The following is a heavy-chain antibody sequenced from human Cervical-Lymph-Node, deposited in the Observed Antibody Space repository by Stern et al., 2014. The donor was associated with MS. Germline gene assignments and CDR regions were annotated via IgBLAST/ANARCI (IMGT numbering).Heavy chain of an antibody. CDR3: ARDTSSPERSDW. V-gene: IGHV3-74*01. D-gene: IGHD1-1*01. CDR1: GFTFSNYW. J-gene: IGHJ4*02. CDR2: IKSDGSST. Sequence: EVQLVESGGGLAQPGGSLRLSCAASGFTFSNYWMDWVRQSPGKGLVWVSRIKSDGSSTIYADSVKGRFTISRDDSKNTVYLHMTSLRAEDTAMYYCARDTSSPERSDWWGQGTLVTVSS.